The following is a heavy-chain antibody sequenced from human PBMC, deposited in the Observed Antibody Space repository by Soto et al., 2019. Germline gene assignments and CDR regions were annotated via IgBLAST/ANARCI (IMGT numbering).Heavy chain of an antibody. CDR3: AKAQVEDSWYSSSYWFDP. J-gene: IGHJ5*02. V-gene: IGHV3-23*01. Sequence: GGSLRLSCAASGFTFSSYAMSWVRQAPGKGLEWVSAISGSGGSTYYADSVKGRFTISRDNSKNTLYLQMNSLRAEDTAVYYCAKAQVEDSWYSSSYWFDPWCQATL. CDR1: GFTFSSYA. D-gene: IGHD6-13*01. CDR2: ISGSGGST.